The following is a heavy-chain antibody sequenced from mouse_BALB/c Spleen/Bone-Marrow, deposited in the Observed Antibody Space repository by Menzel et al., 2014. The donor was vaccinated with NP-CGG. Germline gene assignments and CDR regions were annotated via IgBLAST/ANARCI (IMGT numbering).Heavy chain of an antibody. V-gene: IGHV5-9*02. CDR1: GFAFSSYD. D-gene: IGHD2-4*01. CDR3: ARVLRVCAMDY. CDR2: ISSGGSYT. J-gene: IGHJ4*01. Sequence: EVKLVESGGGLVKPGGSLKLSCAASGFAFSSYDMSWVRQTPEKRLEWVATISSGGSYTYYPDSVKGRFTISRDNARNTLYLQMSSLRSEDTALYYCARVLRVCAMDYWGQGTSVTVSS.